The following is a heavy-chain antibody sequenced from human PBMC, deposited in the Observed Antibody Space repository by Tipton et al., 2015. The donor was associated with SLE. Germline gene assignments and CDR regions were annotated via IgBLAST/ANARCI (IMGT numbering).Heavy chain of an antibody. CDR2: ISADEGYT. V-gene: IGHV3-74*01. CDR3: AREDLWGIDY. J-gene: IGHJ4*02. CDR1: GFTLSSNW. D-gene: IGHD3-16*01. Sequence: SLRLSCAASGFTLSSNWMHWVRQAPGKGLVWVSRISADEGYTVYADSVKGRFTISRDNAKNTLYLQMNSLRAEDTAVYYCAREDLWGIDYWGQGTLVTVSS.